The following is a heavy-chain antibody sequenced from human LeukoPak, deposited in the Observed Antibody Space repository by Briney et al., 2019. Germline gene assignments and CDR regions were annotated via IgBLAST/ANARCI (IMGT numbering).Heavy chain of an antibody. CDR3: ARPYYYDSSGYYY. D-gene: IGHD3-22*01. J-gene: IGHJ4*02. CDR2: IKQDGSEK. Sequence: GGSLRLSCAASGFTFSSYWMSWVRQAPGKGLEWVANIKQDGSEKYYVDSVKGRFTISRDNAKNSLYLQMNSLRAEDTAVYYCARPYYYDSSGYYYWGQGTLVTVSS. V-gene: IGHV3-7*01. CDR1: GFTFSSYW.